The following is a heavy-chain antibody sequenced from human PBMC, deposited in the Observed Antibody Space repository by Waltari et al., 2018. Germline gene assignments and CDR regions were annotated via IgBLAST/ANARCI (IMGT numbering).Heavy chain of an antibody. V-gene: IGHV4-39*07. D-gene: IGHD5-12*01. CDR3: ARMSGYGSYY. J-gene: IGHJ4*02. CDR1: GGSISSSSYY. CDR2: IYYRGST. Sequence: QLQLQESGPGLVKPSETLSLTCTVPGGSISSSSYYWGWIRQPPGKGLEWIGSIYYRGSTYYNPSLKSRVTISVDTSKNQFSLKLSSVTAADTAVYYCARMSGYGSYYWGQGTLVTVSS.